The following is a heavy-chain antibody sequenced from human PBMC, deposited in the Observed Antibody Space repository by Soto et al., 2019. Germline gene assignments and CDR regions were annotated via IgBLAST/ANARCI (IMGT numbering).Heavy chain of an antibody. CDR2: LYWDDDK. CDR3: AHTIVVVPTAHDAFDV. D-gene: IGHD2-2*01. V-gene: IGHV2-5*02. Sequence: QITLKESGPTLVKPTQTLTLTCTFSGFSLSSIGVGVGWIRQPPGKALGWLGILYWDDDKHYSPSLKSRISIAKDTSKDQVVLTLTNMDPVDTATYYCAHTIVVVPTAHDAFDVWGQGTMVTVSS. CDR1: GFSLSSIGVG. J-gene: IGHJ3*01.